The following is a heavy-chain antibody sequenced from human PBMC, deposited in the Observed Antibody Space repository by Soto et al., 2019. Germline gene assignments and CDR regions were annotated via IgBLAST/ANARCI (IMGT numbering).Heavy chain of an antibody. CDR2: ISYDGGNK. J-gene: IGHJ4*02. D-gene: IGHD5-18*01. V-gene: IGHV3-30*18. Sequence: QVQLAESGGGVVQPGSSLRLTCAGSGFTFSSYAMHWVRQAPGKGLKWVAVISYDGGNKYYADSVKGRLTISRDNSENTLYLQMNKLRAEDTSVYYCAKDQGRGGYSYGYFSPYFDYRGQGTLVTVSS. CDR1: GFTFSSYA. CDR3: AKDQGRGGYSYGYFSPYFDY.